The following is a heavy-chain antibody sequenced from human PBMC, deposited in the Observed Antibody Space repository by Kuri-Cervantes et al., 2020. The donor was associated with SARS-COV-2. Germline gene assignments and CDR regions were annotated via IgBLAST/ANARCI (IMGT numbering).Heavy chain of an antibody. CDR1: GFTFRSYA. CDR2: INSGSSIT. J-gene: IGHJ4*02. V-gene: IGHV3-48*02. D-gene: IGHD4-17*01. Sequence: GGSLRLSCAASGFTFRSYAMSWVRQAPGKGLEWVSYINSGSSITYYADSVKGRFTISRDNAKDALYLQMSSLRDEDTAVYYCARDPSFYGDYVGSYFDYWGQGTLVTVSS. CDR3: ARDPSFYGDYVGSYFDY.